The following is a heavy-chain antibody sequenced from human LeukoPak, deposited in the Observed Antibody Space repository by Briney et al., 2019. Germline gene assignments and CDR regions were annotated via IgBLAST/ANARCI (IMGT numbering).Heavy chain of an antibody. V-gene: IGHV3-74*01. J-gene: IGHJ4*02. CDR2: INSDGSIT. D-gene: IGHD6-13*01. CDR1: GFTFNKYW. CDR3: ASPGTAAAE. Sequence: GGSLRLSCVASGFTFNKYWTHWVRQAPGKGLVWVSRINSDGSITSYADSVKGRFAISRDNAKNTLYLLMTSLRAEDTAVYYCASPGTAAAEGGQGTLVTVSS.